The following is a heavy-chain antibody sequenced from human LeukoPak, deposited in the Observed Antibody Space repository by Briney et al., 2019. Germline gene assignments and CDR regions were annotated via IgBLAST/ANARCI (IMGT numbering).Heavy chain of an antibody. D-gene: IGHD6-13*01. Sequence: PGGSLRLSCAASGFIVSNYYMSWVRQAPGKGLVWVSRISPTGSTTSYADSVKGRFTVSRDNAKNTLYLQVNNLRAEDTAVYYCARGPSSNWSGLDFWGQGTLLTVSS. J-gene: IGHJ4*02. CDR3: ARGPSSNWSGLDF. CDR1: GFIVSNYY. V-gene: IGHV3-74*01. CDR2: ISPTGSTT.